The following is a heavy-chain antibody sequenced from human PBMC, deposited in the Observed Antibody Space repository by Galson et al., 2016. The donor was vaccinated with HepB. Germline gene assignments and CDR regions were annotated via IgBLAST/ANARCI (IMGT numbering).Heavy chain of an antibody. J-gene: IGHJ6*02. V-gene: IGHV3-23*01. CDR1: GFTFGNYV. CDR3: AKEPAPVGSYGVYYYYGMDV. D-gene: IGHD1-26*01. CDR2: ISGSGGST. Sequence: SLRLSCAASGFTFGNYVMSWVRQAPGKGLEWVSAISGSGGSTYYADSVKGRFTISRGNSKNTLFLQMNSLRAEDTAVYYCAKEPAPVGSYGVYYYYGMDVWGQGTTVTVSS.